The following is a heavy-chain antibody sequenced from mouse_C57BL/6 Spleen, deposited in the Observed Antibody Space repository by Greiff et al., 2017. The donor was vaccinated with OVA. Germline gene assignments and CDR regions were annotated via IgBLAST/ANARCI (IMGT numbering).Heavy chain of an antibody. CDR2: IYPRSGNT. V-gene: IGHV1-81*01. Sequence: VKLQQSGAELARPGASVKLSCKASGYTFTSYGISWVKQRTGQGLEWIGEIYPRSGNTYYNEKFKGKATLTADKSSSTAYMELRSLTSEDSAVYFCARRLTGTSMDYWGQGTSVTVSS. CDR1: GYTFTSYG. J-gene: IGHJ4*01. D-gene: IGHD4-1*01. CDR3: ARRLTGTSMDY.